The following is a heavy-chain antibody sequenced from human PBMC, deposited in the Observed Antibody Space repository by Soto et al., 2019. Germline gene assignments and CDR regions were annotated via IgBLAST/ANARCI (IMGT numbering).Heavy chain of an antibody. V-gene: IGHV4-39*01. J-gene: IGHJ4*02. CDR3: ARRSHIVVATT. CDR2: FYYGGRT. D-gene: IGHD2-21*02. Sequence: PSETLSLTCIVSGASLSDAKYYWVWIRQPPGEGLVWIGSFYYGGRTYYNASLKSRATISVDTSKNQFSLMLTSVTAADTAVYYCARRSHIVVATTWGQGTLVTVS. CDR1: GASLSDAKYY.